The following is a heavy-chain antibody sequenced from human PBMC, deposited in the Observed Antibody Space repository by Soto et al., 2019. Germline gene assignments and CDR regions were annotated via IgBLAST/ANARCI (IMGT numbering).Heavy chain of an antibody. CDR1: GFTFDEHS. CDR3: SKGRPRYSGLDTDFDA. CDR2: INYNGGRV. D-gene: IGHD5-12*01. J-gene: IGHJ4*02. V-gene: IGHV3-9*01. Sequence: EVRLVESGGGFVQPGRSLRLSCTVSGFTFDEHSMHWVRQAPGKGLEWVSGINYNGGRVAYVDSVRGRFTIARDNGNNSLFLQMNSLRPEDTGLYFCSKGRPRYSGLDTDFDAWGQGTPVTVSS.